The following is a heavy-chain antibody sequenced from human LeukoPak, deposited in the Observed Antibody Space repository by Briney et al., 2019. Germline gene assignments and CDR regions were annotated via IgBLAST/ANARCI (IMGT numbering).Heavy chain of an antibody. Sequence: GESLKISCMGSGYSFTNYWIGWVRQVPGSGLEWMGVIYPSGSDTRYSPSFQDQVTISADKSIDTAYLQWSSLKASDTAMYYCARQRDSGFDFDSWGQGTLVTVSS. CDR3: ARQRDSGFDFDS. J-gene: IGHJ4*02. V-gene: IGHV5-51*01. D-gene: IGHD5-12*01. CDR2: IYPSGSDT. CDR1: GYSFTNYW.